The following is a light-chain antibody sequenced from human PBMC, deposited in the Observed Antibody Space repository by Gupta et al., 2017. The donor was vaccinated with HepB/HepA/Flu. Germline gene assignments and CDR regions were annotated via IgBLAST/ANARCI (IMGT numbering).Light chain of an antibody. CDR1: QSVSSN. CDR3: QQYNNWPPWT. J-gene: IGKJ1*01. CDR2: GAS. Sequence: EIVMTQSPATLSVSPGERATLPCRASQSVSSNLAWYQQKPGQAPRLLIYGASTRATGIPARLSGSGSGTEFTITISSLQSEDFAVYYCQQYNNWPPWTFGQGTKVEIK. V-gene: IGKV3-15*01.